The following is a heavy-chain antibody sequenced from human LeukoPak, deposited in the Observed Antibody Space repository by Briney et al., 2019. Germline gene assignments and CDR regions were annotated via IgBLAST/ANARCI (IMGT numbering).Heavy chain of an antibody. CDR1: GYTFTSYD. Sequence: EASVKVSCKASGYTFTSYDINWVRQAPGQGLEWMGWISAYNGNTNYAQKLQGRVTMTTDTSTSTAYMELRSLRSDDTAVYYCARGDDYVYFDYWGQGTLVTVSS. V-gene: IGHV1-18*01. D-gene: IGHD3-16*01. CDR2: ISAYNGNT. CDR3: ARGDDYVYFDY. J-gene: IGHJ4*02.